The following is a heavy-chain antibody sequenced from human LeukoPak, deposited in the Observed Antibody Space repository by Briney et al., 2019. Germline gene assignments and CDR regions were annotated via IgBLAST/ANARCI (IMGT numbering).Heavy chain of an antibody. J-gene: IGHJ5*02. D-gene: IGHD6-19*01. V-gene: IGHV3-64D*06. Sequence: GGSLRLSCSASGFTFSSYAMHWVRQAPGKGLEYVSAISSNGGSTYYADSVKGRFTISRDNSKNTLYLQMSSLRAEDTAVYYCVKSRSNSGWYSWFDPWGQGTLVTVSS. CDR1: GFTFSSYA. CDR3: VKSRSNSGWYSWFDP. CDR2: ISSNGGST.